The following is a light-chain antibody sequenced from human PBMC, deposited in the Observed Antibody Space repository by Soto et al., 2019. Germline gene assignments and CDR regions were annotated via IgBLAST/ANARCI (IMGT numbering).Light chain of an antibody. J-gene: IGLJ3*02. V-gene: IGLV2-14*01. CDR1: SSDIGGYNF. CDR2: EVS. CDR3: SSYTSANTWV. Sequence: QAVVTQHASVSGSPGQSITISCTGSSSDIGGYNFVSWYQQYPGKAPKLMICEVSNRPSGVSDRFSGSKSGNTASLSISGLQAEDEANYYCSSYTSANTWVFGGGTKVTVL.